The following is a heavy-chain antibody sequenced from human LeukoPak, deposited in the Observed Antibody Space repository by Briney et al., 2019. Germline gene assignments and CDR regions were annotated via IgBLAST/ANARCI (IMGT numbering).Heavy chain of an antibody. D-gene: IGHD3-9*01. CDR3: AREGLRYFDMGGPHYYFDY. CDR1: GGSISSGSYY. V-gene: IGHV4-61*10. Sequence: PSQTLSLTCTVSGGSISSGSYYWSWIRQPAGKGLEWIGYIYYSGSTNYNPSLKSRVTISVDTSKNQFSLKLSSVTAADTAVYYCAREGLRYFDMGGPHYYFDYWGQGTLVTVSS. CDR2: IYYSGST. J-gene: IGHJ4*02.